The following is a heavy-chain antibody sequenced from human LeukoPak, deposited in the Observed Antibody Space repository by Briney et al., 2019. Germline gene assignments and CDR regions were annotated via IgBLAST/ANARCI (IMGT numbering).Heavy chain of an antibody. CDR1: GFTFDDYA. D-gene: IGHD3-10*01. Sequence: GGSLRLSCAASGFTFDDYAMHWVRQAPGKGPEWVSGISWNSGSIGYADSVKGRFTISRDNAKNSLYLQMNSLRAEDTALYYCAKDPTMARGVIIPPEADYWGQGTLVTVSS. V-gene: IGHV3-9*01. CDR2: ISWNSGSI. J-gene: IGHJ4*02. CDR3: AKDPTMARGVIIPPEADY.